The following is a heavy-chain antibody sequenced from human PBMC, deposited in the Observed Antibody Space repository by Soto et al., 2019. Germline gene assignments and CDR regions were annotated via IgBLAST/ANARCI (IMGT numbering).Heavy chain of an antibody. J-gene: IGHJ4*02. CDR1: GFTFSNSW. D-gene: IGHD3-22*01. Sequence: LRLSCAASGFTFSNSWMNWVRQAPGKGLEWVANIKEDGTAKYYLDSVKGRFTVSRDNAKNSLYLQMNSLRAEDTAMYYCTTDRGYLTFDYWGQGTLVTVSS. V-gene: IGHV3-7*01. CDR3: TTDRGYLTFDY. CDR2: IKEDGTAK.